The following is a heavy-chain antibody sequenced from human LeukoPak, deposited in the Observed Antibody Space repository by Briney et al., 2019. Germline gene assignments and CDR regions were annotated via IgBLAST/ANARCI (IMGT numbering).Heavy chain of an antibody. Sequence: PGGSLRLSCAASGFTFSWYWMSWVRQTPEKGLEWVANIKQDGSEKYYVDSVKGRFTISRDNGKNSLYLQMNSLRADDTAVYYCARPYSTSSRGAFDIWGQGAMVIVAS. CDR3: ARPYSTSSRGAFDI. V-gene: IGHV3-7*01. CDR2: IKQDGSEK. D-gene: IGHD6-6*01. CDR1: GFTFSWYW. J-gene: IGHJ3*02.